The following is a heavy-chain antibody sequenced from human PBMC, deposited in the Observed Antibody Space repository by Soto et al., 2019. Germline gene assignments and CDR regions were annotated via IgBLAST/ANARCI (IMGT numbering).Heavy chain of an antibody. CDR1: GGTFSSYA. CDR2: IIPIFGTA. Sequence: SVKVSCKASGGTFSSYAISWVRQAPGQGLEWMGGIIPIFGTANYAQKFQGRVTITADESTSTAYMELSSPRSEDTAVYYCARDEAIQLWPLVAFDIWGQGTMVTVSS. D-gene: IGHD5-18*01. CDR3: ARDEAIQLWPLVAFDI. J-gene: IGHJ3*02. V-gene: IGHV1-69*13.